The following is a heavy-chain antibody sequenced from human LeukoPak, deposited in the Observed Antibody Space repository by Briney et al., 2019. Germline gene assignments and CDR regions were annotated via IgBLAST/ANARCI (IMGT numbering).Heavy chain of an antibody. CDR3: ARYYYGSGCYIGY. Sequence: PGGSLRLSCAASGFIFSSYAMHWVRQAAGKGLEWVAVILYDGINKYYADSVKGRFTISRDNSKNTVYLQMNSLRGEDTAVYYCARYYYGSGCYIGYWGQGTLVTVSS. J-gene: IGHJ4*02. D-gene: IGHD3-10*01. CDR2: ILYDGINK. CDR1: GFIFSSYA. V-gene: IGHV3-30*04.